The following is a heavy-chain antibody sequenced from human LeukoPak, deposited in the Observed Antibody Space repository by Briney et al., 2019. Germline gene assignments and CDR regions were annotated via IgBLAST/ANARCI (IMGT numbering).Heavy chain of an antibody. CDR1: GFTFDDYG. Sequence: AGGSLRLSCEASGFTFDDYGMSWVRQAPGEGLESVSGINWNGGSTGYADSVKGRFTISRDNAKNSVYLRMNSLRAEDTALYYCARDWKYCRGGSCYLPDYWGQGTLVTVSS. J-gene: IGHJ4*02. CDR3: ARDWKYCRGGSCYLPDY. V-gene: IGHV3-20*04. D-gene: IGHD2-15*01. CDR2: INWNGGST.